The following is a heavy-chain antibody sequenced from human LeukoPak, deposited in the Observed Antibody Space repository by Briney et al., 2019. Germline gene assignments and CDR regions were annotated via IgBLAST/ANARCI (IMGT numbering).Heavy chain of an antibody. V-gene: IGHV3-23*01. CDR3: AKVRGVYCSSPACYYYDA. J-gene: IGHJ4*02. Sequence: GGSLRLSCGACGFTFSSYAMSWVRQTPGRGLEWVAGVSPSGGRTIYADSAEGRFTISRDNSNDTVYLQLSSLRAEDSALYYCAKVRGVYCSSPACYYYDAWGQGTPVTVSS. CDR1: GFTFSSYA. CDR2: VSPSGGRT. D-gene: IGHD2-2*01.